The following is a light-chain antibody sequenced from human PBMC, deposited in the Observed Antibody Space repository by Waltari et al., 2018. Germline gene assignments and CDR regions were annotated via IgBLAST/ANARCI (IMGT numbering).Light chain of an antibody. Sequence: DFVMTQSPASLAVSLGEKATVNCKSSQTVLYADNNNYLAWYQQKPGQPPKLLIDWASNRQSGVPDRFIGSGSGTDFTLTISSLQPEDVAIYYCQQYFGTPVTFGQGTKLEIK. CDR1: QTVLYADNNNY. V-gene: IGKV4-1*01. J-gene: IGKJ2*01. CDR2: WAS. CDR3: QQYFGTPVT.